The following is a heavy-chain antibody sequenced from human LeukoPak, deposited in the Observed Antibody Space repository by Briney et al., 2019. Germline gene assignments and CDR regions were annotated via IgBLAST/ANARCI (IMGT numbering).Heavy chain of an antibody. J-gene: IGHJ6*03. D-gene: IGHD5-18*01. V-gene: IGHV4-34*01. CDR3: ARLGYTYGYMGEKYYYYYMDV. CDR2: INHSGGT. Sequence: SETLSLTCAVYGGSFSGYSWSWIRQPPGKGLEWIGEINHSGGTNFNPSLKSRVTISIDTSKNQFSLKVGSVTAADTAVYYCARLGYTYGYMGEKYYYYYMDVWGRGTTVTVSS. CDR1: GGSFSGYS.